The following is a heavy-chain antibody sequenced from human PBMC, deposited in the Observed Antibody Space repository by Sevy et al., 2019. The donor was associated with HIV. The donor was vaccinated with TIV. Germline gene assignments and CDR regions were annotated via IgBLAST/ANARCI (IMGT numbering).Heavy chain of an antibody. Sequence: ASVKVSCKASGYTFNTYRISWVRQAPGQGLELMGWVSARNGDTNYAQKFQGRVTMITDTSTSTAYMDLRSLSSDDTAIYYCARACCSGGRCYSLAYWGQGTLVTVSS. CDR1: GYTFNTYR. CDR3: ARACCSGGRCYSLAY. CDR2: VSARNGDT. D-gene: IGHD2-15*01. J-gene: IGHJ4*02. V-gene: IGHV1-18*01.